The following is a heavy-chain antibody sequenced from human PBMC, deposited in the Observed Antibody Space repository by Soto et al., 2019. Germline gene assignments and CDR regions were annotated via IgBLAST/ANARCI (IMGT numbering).Heavy chain of an antibody. Sequence: SETLSLTCAVSDYSISSDSNLWGWIRQPPGKGLEWIGYIHSGGSTYYNPSLKSRVTMSVDTAKNQFSLKLTSVTAVDTAVYYCARKPRSAAAEFDYRGQG. CDR2: IHSGGST. CDR3: ARKPRSAAAEFDY. V-gene: IGHV4-28*01. J-gene: IGHJ4*02. CDR1: DYSISSDSNL. D-gene: IGHD6-13*01.